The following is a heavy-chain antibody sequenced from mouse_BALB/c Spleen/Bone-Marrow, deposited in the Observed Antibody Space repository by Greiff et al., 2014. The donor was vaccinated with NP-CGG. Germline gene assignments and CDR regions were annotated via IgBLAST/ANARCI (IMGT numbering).Heavy chain of an antibody. CDR1: GYAFSTYW. CDR2: IYPGDGDT. J-gene: IGHJ4*01. Sequence: QVQLQQSGAELVRPESSVKISCKASGYAFSTYWMIWVKQRPGQGLEWIGQIYPGDGDTNYNGKFKGKATLTADKSSSTAYMQLNSLTSEDSAVYFCARGARSAMDYWGQGTSVTVSS. V-gene: IGHV1-80*01. CDR3: ARGARSAMDY.